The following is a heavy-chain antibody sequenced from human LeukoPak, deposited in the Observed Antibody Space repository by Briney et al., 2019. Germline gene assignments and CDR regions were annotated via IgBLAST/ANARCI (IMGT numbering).Heavy chain of an antibody. CDR3: SREREEDYYMDV. V-gene: IGHV3-21*01. CDR2: ISSSSRYK. Sequence: GGPLRLSCAASGFTFNSYSMSWVRQAPGKGLEWVSSISSSSRYKYYADSVKGRFTISRDNAKNSQYLKMNSMRAEDTAVYYRSREREEDYYMDVWGKGTTVTVSS. CDR1: GFTFNSYS. J-gene: IGHJ6*03.